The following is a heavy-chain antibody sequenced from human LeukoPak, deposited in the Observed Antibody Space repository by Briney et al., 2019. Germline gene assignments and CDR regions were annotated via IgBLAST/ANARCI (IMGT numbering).Heavy chain of an antibody. Sequence: ASETLSLTCTVSGGSISSYYWSWIRQPPGKGLEWIGYIYYSGSTNYNPSLKSRVTISVDTSKNQFSLKLSSVTAADTAVYYCARASIAARPDAFDIWDQGTMVTVSS. CDR3: ARASIAARPDAFDI. CDR1: GGSISSYY. CDR2: IYYSGST. D-gene: IGHD6-6*01. J-gene: IGHJ3*02. V-gene: IGHV4-59*01.